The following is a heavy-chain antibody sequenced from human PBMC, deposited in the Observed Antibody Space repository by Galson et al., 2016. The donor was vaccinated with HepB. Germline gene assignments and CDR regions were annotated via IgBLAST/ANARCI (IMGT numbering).Heavy chain of an antibody. V-gene: IGHV4-31*03. CDR3: AKHWLFRGIDS. D-gene: IGHD2-21*01. Sequence: TLSLTCTVSGDSLNSGFYWAWIRQRPGKGLEWMGHIYHSGTTYYNPSVQSRLTISVDKSNNHFSLNLRSVTAADTAVYFCAKHWLFRGIDSWGQGTLVTVSS. J-gene: IGHJ4*02. CDR1: GDSLNSGFY. CDR2: IYHSGTT.